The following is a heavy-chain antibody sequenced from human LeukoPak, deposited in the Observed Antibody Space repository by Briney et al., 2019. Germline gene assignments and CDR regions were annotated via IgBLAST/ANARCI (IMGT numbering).Heavy chain of an antibody. CDR1: VYTVTELA. D-gene: IGHD3-3*02. Sequence: GASVNLSCKVSVYTVTELAIHWVRQAPGQGLEWRGGFDPEDGETIYAQKFQGRVTMTEDTSTDTAYVELSSVRSEDTAVYYRAPLLAWFDPWGQGTLVTVSS. CDR3: APLLAWFDP. V-gene: IGHV1-24*01. CDR2: FDPEDGET. J-gene: IGHJ5*02.